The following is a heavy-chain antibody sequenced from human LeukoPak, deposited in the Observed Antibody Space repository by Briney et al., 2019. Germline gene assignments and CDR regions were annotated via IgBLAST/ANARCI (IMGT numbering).Heavy chain of an antibody. J-gene: IGHJ4*02. Sequence: GGSLRLSCAASGFTFSNHWMHWVRQVPGKGLVWVSRSDGGGSSTSYADSVKGRFSISRDNTKNSLYLQMNSLRAEDTAVFHCARDQYDTWSRRGNFDSWGQGTLVIVSS. V-gene: IGHV3-74*01. D-gene: IGHD3/OR15-3a*01. CDR1: GFTFSNHW. CDR2: SDGGGSST. CDR3: ARDQYDTWSRRGNFDS.